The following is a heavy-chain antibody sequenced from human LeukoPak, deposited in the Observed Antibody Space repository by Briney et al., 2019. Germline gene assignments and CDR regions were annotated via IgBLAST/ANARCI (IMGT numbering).Heavy chain of an antibody. CDR2: ISWNSGSI. V-gene: IGHV3-9*03. D-gene: IGHD3-3*01. CDR3: AKGTIFGVVHFDY. J-gene: IGHJ4*02. Sequence: GGSLRLSCAASGFTFNDYAMHWVRQAPGQGLEWVSGISWNSGSIAYADSVKGRFTISRDNAKSSLYLQMNSLRAEDMALYYCAKGTIFGVVHFDYWGQGTLVTVSS. CDR1: GFTFNDYA.